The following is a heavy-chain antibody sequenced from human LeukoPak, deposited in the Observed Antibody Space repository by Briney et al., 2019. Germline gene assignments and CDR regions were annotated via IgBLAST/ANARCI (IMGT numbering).Heavy chain of an antibody. CDR2: IYYSGST. V-gene: IGHV4-59*01. D-gene: IGHD4-17*01. CDR1: GGSISSYY. J-gene: IGHJ4*02. Sequence: PSETLSLTCTVSGGSISSYYWSWIRQPPGKGLEWIGYIYYSGSTNYNPSLKSRVTISVDTSKNQFSLKLSSVTAADTAVYYCARGDAVTSFDYWGQGTLVTVSS. CDR3: ARGDAVTSFDY.